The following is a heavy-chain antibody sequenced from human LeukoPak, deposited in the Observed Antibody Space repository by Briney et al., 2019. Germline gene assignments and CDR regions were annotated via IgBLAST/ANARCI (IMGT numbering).Heavy chain of an antibody. V-gene: IGHV4-39*01. CDR2: IYYSGRT. D-gene: IGHD3-16*01. CDR1: GGYISTSNYY. J-gene: IGHJ4*02. CDR3: ARFFYYDASLPPY. Sequence: SETLSLTCSVSGGYISTSNYYWGWIRQPPGKGLEWIGTIYYSGRTYYSPSLQSRVTISLDASQNQLSLQVRSVTVVDTAVYYCARFFYYDASLPPYWGQGTLVTVSS.